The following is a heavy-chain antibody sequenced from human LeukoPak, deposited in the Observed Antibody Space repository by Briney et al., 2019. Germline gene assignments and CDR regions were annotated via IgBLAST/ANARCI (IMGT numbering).Heavy chain of an antibody. CDR3: GRWSPNPNDS. D-gene: IGHD3-3*01. CDR2: ISAYNGRT. Sequence: GASVKVSCKASGYTFINHGISWVRQAPGQGLEWMGWISAYNGRTEYAPNLQDRVTMTTDTSPTTAYMELRSLTSDDTAVYYCGRWSPNPNDSWGQGTLVTVSS. V-gene: IGHV1-18*01. J-gene: IGHJ5*01. CDR1: GYTFINHG.